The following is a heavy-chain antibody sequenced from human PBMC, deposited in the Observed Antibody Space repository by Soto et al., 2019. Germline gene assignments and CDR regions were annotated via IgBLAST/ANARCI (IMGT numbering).Heavy chain of an antibody. J-gene: IGHJ3*02. CDR2: IRSKAYGGTT. CDR3: TRAERVGATRGAFDI. CDR1: AFTLGDYA. D-gene: IGHD1-26*01. Sequence: GGSLRLSCAGSAFTLGDYAISWVRQAPGKGLEWVGFIRSKAYGGTTEYAASVKGRFTISRDDSKSIAYLQMNSLKTEDTAVYYCTRAERVGATRGAFDIWGQGTMVTVSS. V-gene: IGHV3-49*04.